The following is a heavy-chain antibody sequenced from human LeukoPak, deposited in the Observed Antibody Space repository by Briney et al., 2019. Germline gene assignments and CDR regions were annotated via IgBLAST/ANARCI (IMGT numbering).Heavy chain of an antibody. D-gene: IGHD3-16*01. V-gene: IGHV3-30-3*01. CDR2: ISYDGSNK. Sequence: GGSLRLSCAASGFTFSSYAMHWVRQAPGKGLEWVAVISYDGSNKYYADSVKGRFTISRDNSKNTLYLQMNSLRAEGDTAVYYCARSEGVLRAFDVWGQGTMVTVSS. CDR3: ARSEGVLRAFDV. CDR1: GFTFSSYA. J-gene: IGHJ3*01.